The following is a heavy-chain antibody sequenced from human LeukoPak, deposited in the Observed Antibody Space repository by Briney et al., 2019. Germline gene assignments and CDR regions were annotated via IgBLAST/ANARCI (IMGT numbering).Heavy chain of an antibody. J-gene: IGHJ6*02. D-gene: IGHD4-17*01. CDR3: ARLRTTVTKSGYYYSNMDV. CDR1: GGSLSSYH. V-gene: IGHV4-59*01. CDR2: IYYSGST. Sequence: PSETLSLTCTVAGGSLSSYHWSCIPQPPGKELEWLGDIYYSGSTNYSPSLKSRVTISVDTSMNYFSLKLSSVTPADTAVYYCARLRTTVTKSGYYYSNMDVWGQGTTVTVSS.